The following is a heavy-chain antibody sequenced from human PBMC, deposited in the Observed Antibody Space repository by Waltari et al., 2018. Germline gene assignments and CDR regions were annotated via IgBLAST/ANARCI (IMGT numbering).Heavy chain of an antibody. J-gene: IGHJ4*02. CDR3: ARVFLVLGGEKYQGYFET. V-gene: IGHV4-38-2*01. D-gene: IGHD2-2*01. Sequence: QVQLQELGPGLLRPSETLSLTCAVSGYSISSGYYWGGVRQPPGKGLEWIVSMYPEGFTYYNPSLKSRVTIPLDTSENQVSLKLNSVTATDTAVYYCARVFLVLGGEKYQGYFETWGQGTLVTVSS. CDR2: MYPEGFT. CDR1: GYSISSGYY.